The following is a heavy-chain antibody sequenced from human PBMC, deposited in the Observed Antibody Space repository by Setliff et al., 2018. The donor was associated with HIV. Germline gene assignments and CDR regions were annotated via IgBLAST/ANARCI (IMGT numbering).Heavy chain of an antibody. J-gene: IGHJ6*03. CDR2: IYHSGST. Sequence: KTSETLSLTCAVSSGSISSSNWWSWVRQPPGKELEWIGEIYHSGSTNYNPSLKSRVTISVDTSKNQFSLKLSSVTAADTAVYYCNIYYYYYMDVWGKGTTVTVSS. CDR3: NIYYYYYMDV. CDR1: SGSISSSNW. V-gene: IGHV4-4*02.